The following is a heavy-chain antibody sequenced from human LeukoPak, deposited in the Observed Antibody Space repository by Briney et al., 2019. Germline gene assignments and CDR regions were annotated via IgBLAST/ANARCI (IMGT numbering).Heavy chain of an antibody. V-gene: IGHV5-51*01. CDR1: GYSFTSYW. J-gene: IGHJ5*02. CDR3: ARHSPMVRGVTLWFDP. Sequence: GESLKISCKGSGYSFTSYWIGWVRQMPGKGLEWMGIIYPSDSDTRYSSSFQGQVTISADKSISTAYLQWSSLKASDTALYYCARHSPMVRGVTLWFDPWGRGTLVTVSS. D-gene: IGHD3-10*01. CDR2: IYPSDSDT.